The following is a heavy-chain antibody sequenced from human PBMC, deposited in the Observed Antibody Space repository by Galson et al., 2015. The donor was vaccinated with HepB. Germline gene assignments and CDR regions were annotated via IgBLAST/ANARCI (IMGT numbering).Heavy chain of an antibody. D-gene: IGHD5-18*01. Sequence: SLRLSCAASGFIFDNYAVGWVRQAPGRGLECVSIINRSGATTYYVDSVKGRFTISRDNSKSTLFLQMNSLRAEDTAVYFCVKRYTYGFIPDAFDIWGQGTMVTVSP. CDR1: GFIFDNYA. J-gene: IGHJ3*02. V-gene: IGHV3-23*01. CDR3: VKRYTYGFIPDAFDI. CDR2: INRSGATT.